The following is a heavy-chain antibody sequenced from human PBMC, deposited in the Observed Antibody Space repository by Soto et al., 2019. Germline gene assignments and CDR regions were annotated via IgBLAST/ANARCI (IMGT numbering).Heavy chain of an antibody. CDR1: GGTFSSYT. D-gene: IGHD3-22*01. V-gene: IGHV1-69*02. CDR2: IIPILGIA. CDR3: GSGPVDYYDSSGYYSGSGAFDI. J-gene: IGHJ3*02. Sequence: ASVKVSCKASGGTFSSYTISWVRQAPGQGLEWKGKIIPILGIANYAKKFQGRVTITADKSTSTAYMELSSLRTEDTAVYYYGSGPVDYYDSSGYYSGSGAFDIWGQGTMVTVSS.